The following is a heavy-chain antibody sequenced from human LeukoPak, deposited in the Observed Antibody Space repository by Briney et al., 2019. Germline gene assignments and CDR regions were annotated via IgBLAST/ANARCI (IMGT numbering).Heavy chain of an antibody. CDR3: ARQRLTSLGWFDP. V-gene: IGHV1-8*03. CDR1: GYTFTSYD. D-gene: IGHD2-2*01. Sequence: ASVKVSCKASGYTFTSYDINWVRQATGQGLEWMGWMNPNSGNTGYAQKFQGRVTITRNTSISTAYMELSSLRSEDTAVYYCARQRLTSLGWFDPWGQGTLVTVSS. CDR2: MNPNSGNT. J-gene: IGHJ5*02.